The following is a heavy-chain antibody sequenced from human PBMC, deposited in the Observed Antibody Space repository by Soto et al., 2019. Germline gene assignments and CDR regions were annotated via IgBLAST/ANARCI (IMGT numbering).Heavy chain of an antibody. CDR1: GGSISSSSYY. D-gene: IGHD5-12*01. V-gene: IGHV4-39*01. CDR2: VYYSGPT. J-gene: IGHJ4*02. Sequence: QLPLQESGPGLVKPSETLSLTCTVSGGSISSSSYYWGWIRQPPGKGLEWIGNVYYSGPTYYNPSHKSRVTISVDTSKNEFSLILSSVTAGDTAVYYCARRMATKGRPFDYWGQGTRVTVSS. CDR3: ARRMATKGRPFDY.